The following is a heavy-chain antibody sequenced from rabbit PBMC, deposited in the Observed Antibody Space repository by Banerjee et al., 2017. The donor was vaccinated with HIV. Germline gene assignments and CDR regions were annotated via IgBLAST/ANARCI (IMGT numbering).Heavy chain of an antibody. Sequence: QEQLVESGGGLVQPGGSLKLSCKASGFDFSSYGVSWVRQAPGKGLEWIGYIDPVFDSTYYASWVNGRFTISSHNAQNTLYLQLNSLTAADTATYFCVRDSNYYTYGYAGYAYATSRLDLWGPGTLVTVS. CDR2: IDPVFDST. J-gene: IGHJ3*01. CDR1: GFDFSSYG. V-gene: IGHV1S47*01. D-gene: IGHD6-1*01. CDR3: VRDSNYYTYGYAGYAYATSRLDL.